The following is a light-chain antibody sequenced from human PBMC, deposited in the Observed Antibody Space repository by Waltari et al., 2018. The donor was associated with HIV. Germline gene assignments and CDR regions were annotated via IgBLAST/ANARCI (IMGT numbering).Light chain of an antibody. V-gene: IGLV3-27*01. Sequence: SYELTQSSSVSLSPGQTARLPCSGAIPPKKSVRWLQQKPGQAPILVIYNDRERPSGSPDRFSGSSSGTTVTLTVSGAHVEDEADYYCYSATDNNLLFGGGTKLTVL. J-gene: IGLJ2*01. CDR1: IPPKKS. CDR2: NDR. CDR3: YSATDNNLL.